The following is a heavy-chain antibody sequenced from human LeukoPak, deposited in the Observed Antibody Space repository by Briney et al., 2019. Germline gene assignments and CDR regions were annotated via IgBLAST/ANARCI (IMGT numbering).Heavy chain of an antibody. V-gene: IGHV1-46*01. CDR3: AKWTTTYLDY. CDR1: GYTFTSYY. CDR2: INPSGGST. D-gene: IGHD1-1*01. J-gene: IGHJ4*02. Sequence: ASVKVSCKASGYTFTSYYIHWVRQAPGQGLEWMGIINPSGGSTNYAQKFQGRVTMTRDTSTSTVYMELSSLRSEDTTMYYCAKWTTTYLDYWGQGTLVTVSS.